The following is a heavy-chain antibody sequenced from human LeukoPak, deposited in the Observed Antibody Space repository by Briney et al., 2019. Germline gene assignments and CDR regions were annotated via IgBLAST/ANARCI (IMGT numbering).Heavy chain of an antibody. V-gene: IGHV4-59*01. Sequence: SETLSLTCTVSGGSISSYYWSWIRRPPGKGLEWIGYIYSSGSTNYNPSLKSRVTISIHTSKNQFSLKLSSVTAADTAVYYCARVQIGYSYGLFDYWGQGTLVTVSS. D-gene: IGHD5-18*01. CDR2: IYSSGST. J-gene: IGHJ4*02. CDR1: GGSISSYY. CDR3: ARVQIGYSYGLFDY.